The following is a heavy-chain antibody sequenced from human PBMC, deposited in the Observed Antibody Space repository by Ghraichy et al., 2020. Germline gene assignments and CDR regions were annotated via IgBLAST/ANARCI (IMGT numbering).Heavy chain of an antibody. CDR3: ASRIAAASGFDL. V-gene: IGHV3-66*01. J-gene: IGHJ3*01. D-gene: IGHD6-25*01. Sequence: LSLTCAAAGFIVSKNYMMWVRQAPGKGLKWVSLIYAGGTTSYADSVKGRFIISRDNSKNTLYLQLNSLRVEDTAMYYCASRIAAASGFDLWGQGTVVTVSS. CDR1: GFIVSKNY. CDR2: IYAGGTT.